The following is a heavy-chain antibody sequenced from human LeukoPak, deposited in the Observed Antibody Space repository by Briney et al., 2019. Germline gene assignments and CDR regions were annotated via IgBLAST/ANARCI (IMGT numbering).Heavy chain of an antibody. J-gene: IGHJ4*02. CDR2: ISYDGSNK. CDR3: ARDGGSQNFDY. D-gene: IGHD3-16*01. V-gene: IGHV3-30*03. CDR1: GFTFSSYG. Sequence: PGGSLRLSCAASGFTFSSYGMHWVRQAPGKGPEWVAVISYDGSNKYYADSVKGRFTISRDNAKNSLYLQMNSLRAEDTALYYCARDGGSQNFDYWGQGTLVTVSS.